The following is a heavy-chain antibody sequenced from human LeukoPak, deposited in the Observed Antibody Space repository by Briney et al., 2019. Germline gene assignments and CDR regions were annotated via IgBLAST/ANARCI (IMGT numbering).Heavy chain of an antibody. CDR1: GGSISSSSYY. V-gene: IGHV4-39*07. CDR2: IYYSGST. CDR3: ARARMYYDSSGDFDY. J-gene: IGHJ4*02. D-gene: IGHD3-22*01. Sequence: PSETLSLTCTVSGGSISSSSYYWGWLRQPPGKGLEWLGSIYYSGSTYYNPSLKSRVTISVDTSKNQFSLKLSSVTAADTAVYYCARARMYYDSSGDFDYWGQGTLVTVSS.